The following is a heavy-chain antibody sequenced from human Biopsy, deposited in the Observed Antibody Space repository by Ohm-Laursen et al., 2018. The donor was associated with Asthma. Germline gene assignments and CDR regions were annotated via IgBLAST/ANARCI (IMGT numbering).Heavy chain of an antibody. CDR2: INYRGDT. D-gene: IGHD6-19*01. Sequence: VTLSLTCAISGGSFTHYFWMWIRQPPGKGLEWIGEINYRGDTNYNPSLESRVSISVDTSTYPFSLRLNSVTAADTAVYYCVRGEEVAGTYFKDWDQGTLVTVSS. CDR1: GGSFTHYF. CDR3: VRGEEVAGTYFKD. V-gene: IGHV4-34*01. J-gene: IGHJ1*01.